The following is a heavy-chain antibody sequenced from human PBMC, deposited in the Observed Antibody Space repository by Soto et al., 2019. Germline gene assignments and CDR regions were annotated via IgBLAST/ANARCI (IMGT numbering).Heavy chain of an antibody. V-gene: IGHV4-39*01. CDR3: ARGERYYDILTGYYPVSGYYYYGMDV. CDR2: IIYSGDI. CDR1: GASISSYNY. Sequence: PSETLSLTCNVSGASISSYNYWGWFRQPPGKGLEWIGSIIYSGDIMYNPSLQSRLTLFVDTSKNQFSLKLSSVTAADTAVYYCARGERYYDILTGYYPVSGYYYYGMDVWGQGTTVTSP. D-gene: IGHD3-9*01. J-gene: IGHJ6*02.